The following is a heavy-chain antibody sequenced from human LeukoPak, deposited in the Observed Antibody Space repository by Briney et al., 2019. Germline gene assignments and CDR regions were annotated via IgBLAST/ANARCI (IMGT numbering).Heavy chain of an antibody. Sequence: SETLSLTCTVSGGSISSSSYYWGWIRQPPGKGLEWIGSIYYSGSTYYNPSLKSRVTISVDTSKNQFSLKLSSVTAADTAVYYCARGSHNIAVAGTLYYWGQRTLVTVSS. V-gene: IGHV4-39*01. D-gene: IGHD6-19*01. CDR2: IYYSGST. CDR1: GGSISSSSYY. J-gene: IGHJ4*02. CDR3: ARGSHNIAVAGTLYY.